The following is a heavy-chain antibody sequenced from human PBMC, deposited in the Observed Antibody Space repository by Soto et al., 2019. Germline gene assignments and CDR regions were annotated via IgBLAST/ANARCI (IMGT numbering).Heavy chain of an antibody. CDR2: INPKTG. CDR1: GYTFTEYF. V-gene: IGHV1-2*02. Sequence: QVQLVQSGAEVKKPGASVKVSCKASGYTFTEYFLHWVRQAPGQGPEWMGLINPKTGDYAQKFQGGVPMTRDTSISAVYLELSRLRSDDTAVYYCARSSGSYSYYGMDVWGQGTTVTVSS. CDR3: ARSSGSYSYYGMDV. J-gene: IGHJ6*02. D-gene: IGHD1-26*01.